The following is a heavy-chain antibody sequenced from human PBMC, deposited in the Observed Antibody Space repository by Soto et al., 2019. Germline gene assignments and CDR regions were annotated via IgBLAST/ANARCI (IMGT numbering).Heavy chain of an antibody. D-gene: IGHD2-15*01. V-gene: IGHV1-2*04. CDR2: INPNSGGT. CDR1: GYTFTGYY. Sequence: ASVKVSCKASGYTFTGYYMHWVRQAPGQGLEWMGWINPNSGGTNYAQKFQGWVTMTRDTSTSTAYMELSRLRSDDTAVYYCARDGYCSGGSCYPTTGMDVWGQGTTVTV. J-gene: IGHJ6*02. CDR3: ARDGYCSGGSCYPTTGMDV.